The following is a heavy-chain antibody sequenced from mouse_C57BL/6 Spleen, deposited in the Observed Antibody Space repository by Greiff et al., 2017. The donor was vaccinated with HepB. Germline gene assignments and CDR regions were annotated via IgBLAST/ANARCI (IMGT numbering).Heavy chain of an antibody. Sequence: EVKVVESGGGLVKPGGSLKLSCAASGFTFSSYAMSWVRQTPEKRLEWVATISDGGSYTYYPDNVKGRFTISRDNAKNNLYLQMSHLKSEDTAMYYCARDRDSNSYYYAMDYWGQGTSVTVSS. V-gene: IGHV5-4*01. CDR1: GFTFSSYA. D-gene: IGHD2-5*01. J-gene: IGHJ4*01. CDR2: ISDGGSYT. CDR3: ARDRDSNSYYYAMDY.